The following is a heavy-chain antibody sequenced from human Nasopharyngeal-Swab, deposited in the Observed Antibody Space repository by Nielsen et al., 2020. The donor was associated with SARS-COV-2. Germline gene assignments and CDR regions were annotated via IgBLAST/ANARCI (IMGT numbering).Heavy chain of an antibody. CDR3: ARDIGAGYCSGTTCHGG. CDR1: GFTFSSFG. Sequence: GESLKISCAASGFTFSSFGMHWVRQAPGGGLEWVSVIYTGGGTYYANSVKGRFTVSRDNSKNTLYLQMDSLRAEDTAVYYCARDIGAGYCSGTTCHGGWGQGTLVTVSS. J-gene: IGHJ4*02. D-gene: IGHD2-2*01. CDR2: IYTGGGT. V-gene: IGHV3-53*01.